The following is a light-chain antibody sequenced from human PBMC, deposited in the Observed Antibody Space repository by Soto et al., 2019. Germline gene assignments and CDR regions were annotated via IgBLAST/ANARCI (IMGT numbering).Light chain of an antibody. V-gene: IGKV1D-13*01. CDR1: RGISLF. Sequence: AIQLTQSPSSLSASVGASVTITCRASRGISLFFGWSPHKPGKDPKLLIFSASRLQAGVPSRFSGNGSVTGFTLAISSLQTEDYATYDGQQLYDCPRTFGQGTRVEIK. J-gene: IGKJ1*01. CDR2: SAS. CDR3: QQLYDCPRT.